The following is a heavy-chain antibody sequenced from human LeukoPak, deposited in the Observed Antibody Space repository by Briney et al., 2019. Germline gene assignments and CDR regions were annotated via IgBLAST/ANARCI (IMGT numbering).Heavy chain of an antibody. J-gene: IGHJ4*02. Sequence: GGSLRLSCAASGFTFDDYAMHWVRQAPGKGLEWVSGISCNSGSIGYADSVKGRFTISRDNAKNSLYLQMNSLRAEDMALYYCAKGGRYSSSWYFDYWGQGTLVTVSS. V-gene: IGHV3-9*03. CDR3: AKGGRYSSSWYFDY. CDR2: ISCNSGSI. D-gene: IGHD6-13*01. CDR1: GFTFDDYA.